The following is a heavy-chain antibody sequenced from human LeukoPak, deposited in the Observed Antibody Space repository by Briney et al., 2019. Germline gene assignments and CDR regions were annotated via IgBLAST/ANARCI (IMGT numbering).Heavy chain of an antibody. CDR3: ARGSDSSSSHWYFDL. CDR1: GGSISTYY. CDR2: IYYSGST. J-gene: IGHJ2*01. V-gene: IGHV4-59*01. Sequence: SETLSLTCTVSGGSISTYYWSWIRQPPGKGLEWIGYIYYSGSTNYNPSLKSRVTISLDTSKNQFSLKLSSVTAADTAVYYYARGSDSSSSHWYFDLWGRGTLVTVSS. D-gene: IGHD6-6*01.